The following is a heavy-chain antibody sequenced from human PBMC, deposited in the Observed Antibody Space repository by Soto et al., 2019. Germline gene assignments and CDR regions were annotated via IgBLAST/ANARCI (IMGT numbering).Heavy chain of an antibody. CDR1: GGSFSGYY. J-gene: IGHJ4*02. CDR2: INHSGST. Sequence: LSLTCAVYGGSFSGYYWSWIRQPPGKGLEWIGEINHSGSTNYNPSLKSRVTISVDTSKNQFSLKLSSVTAADTAVYYCARGSKAAMVTGDSYFDYWGQGTLVTVSS. V-gene: IGHV4-34*01. CDR3: ARGSKAAMVTGDSYFDY. D-gene: IGHD5-18*01.